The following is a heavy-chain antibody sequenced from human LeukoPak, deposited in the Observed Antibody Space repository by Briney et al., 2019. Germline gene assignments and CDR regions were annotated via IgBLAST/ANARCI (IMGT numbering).Heavy chain of an antibody. D-gene: IGHD2/OR15-2a*01. CDR2: ISRSSTYI. Sequence: GGSLRLSCAASGFNFSSYSMNWVRQAPGKGLEWVSTISRSSTYIYYADSLKGRFTISRDNAKNSLYLQMNSLRAEDTAVYYCARVRIGAFDIWGQGTMVTVSS. V-gene: IGHV3-21*01. CDR3: ARVRIGAFDI. J-gene: IGHJ3*02. CDR1: GFNFSSYS.